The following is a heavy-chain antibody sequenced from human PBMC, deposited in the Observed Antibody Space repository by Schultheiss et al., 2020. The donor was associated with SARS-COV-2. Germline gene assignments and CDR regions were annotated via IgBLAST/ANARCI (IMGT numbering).Heavy chain of an antibody. CDR2: ISGSGGST. J-gene: IGHJ4*02. V-gene: IGHV3-23*01. Sequence: GGSLRLSCAASGFTFSSYSMNWVRQAPGKGLEWVSAISGSGGSTYYADSVKGRFTISRDNSKNTLYLQMNSLRGEDTAVYYCARVTFGDYVDYWGQGTLVTVSS. CDR3: ARVTFGDYVDY. D-gene: IGHD4-17*01. CDR1: GFTFSSYS.